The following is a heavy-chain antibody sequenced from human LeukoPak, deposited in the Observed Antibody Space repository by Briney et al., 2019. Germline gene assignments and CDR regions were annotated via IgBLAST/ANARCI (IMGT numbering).Heavy chain of an antibody. CDR3: ARARKYFQH. Sequence: SETLSLTCAVYGGSFSGYYWSWIRQPPGKGLEWIGEINHGGSTNYNPSLKSRVTISVDTSKNQFSLKLSSVTAADTAVYYCARARKYFQHWGQGTLVTVSS. J-gene: IGHJ1*01. CDR1: GGSFSGYY. CDR2: INHGGST. V-gene: IGHV4-34*01.